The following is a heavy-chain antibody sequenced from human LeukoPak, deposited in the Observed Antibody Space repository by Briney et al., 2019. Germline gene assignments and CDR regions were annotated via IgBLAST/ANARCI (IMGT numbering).Heavy chain of an antibody. V-gene: IGHV3-23*01. Sequence: GGSLRLSCAASGFTFSDYNMRWIRQAPGKGLEWVSAISGSGGSTYYADSVKGRFTISRDNSKNTLYLQMNSLRAEDTAVYYCATTWGPSRRFYDYWGQGTLVTVSS. D-gene: IGHD3-16*01. CDR3: ATTWGPSRRFYDY. J-gene: IGHJ4*02. CDR2: ISGSGGST. CDR1: GFTFSDYN.